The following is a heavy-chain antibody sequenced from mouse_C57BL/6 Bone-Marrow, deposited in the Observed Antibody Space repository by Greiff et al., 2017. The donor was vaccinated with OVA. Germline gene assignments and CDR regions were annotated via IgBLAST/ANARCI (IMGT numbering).Heavy chain of an antibody. V-gene: IGHV1-69*01. CDR2: IDPSDGYT. CDR1: GYTFTSYW. D-gene: IGHD1-1*01. CDR3: ARGDYYGSLWYFDG. Sequence: QVQLQQPGAELVMPGASVRLSCKASGYTFTSYWMHWVKQRPGQGLEWIGEIDPSDGYTNYNQKFKGKATLTVDKSSSTAYMQLSSLTSEDSAVYYCARGDYYGSLWYFDGWGTGTTVTVSS. J-gene: IGHJ1*03.